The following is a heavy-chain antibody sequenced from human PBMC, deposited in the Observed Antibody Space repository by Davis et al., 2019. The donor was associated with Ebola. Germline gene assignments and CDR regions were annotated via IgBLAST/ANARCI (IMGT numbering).Heavy chain of an antibody. CDR1: GGSFSGYY. Sequence: MPSETLSPTCAVHGGSFSGYYWSWIRQPPGEGLEWIGEINHSGITNSNPSLKSRVTLSVDTSKNQFSLKVTSVTAADTARYYCARGTRGEAAAGMFYFDYWGRGTLVTVSS. J-gene: IGHJ4*02. D-gene: IGHD6-13*01. CDR2: INHSGIT. CDR3: ARGTRGEAAAGMFYFDY. V-gene: IGHV4-34*01.